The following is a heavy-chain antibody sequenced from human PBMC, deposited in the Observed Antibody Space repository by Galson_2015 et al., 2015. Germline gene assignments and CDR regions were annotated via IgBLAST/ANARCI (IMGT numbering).Heavy chain of an antibody. CDR1: GFTFSSYA. V-gene: IGHV3-23*01. CDR3: ARSAVVRGVIVIDY. D-gene: IGHD3-10*01. CDR2: ISGSGGST. Sequence: SLRLSCAASGFTFSSYAMSWVRQAPGKGLEWVSGISGSGGSTYYADSVKGRFTISRDNSKNTLNLQMNSLRAGDTAVYYCARSAVVRGVIVIDYWGQGTLVTVSS. J-gene: IGHJ4*02.